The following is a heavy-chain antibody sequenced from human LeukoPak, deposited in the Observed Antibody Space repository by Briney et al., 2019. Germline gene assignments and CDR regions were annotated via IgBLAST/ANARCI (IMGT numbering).Heavy chain of an antibody. CDR3: ALMTTAPFDY. CDR2: INHSGST. Sequence: KSSETLSLTCAVYGGSFSGYYWSWIRQPPGKGLEWIGEINHSGSTNYNPSLKSRVTISVDTSKNQFSLKLSSVTAADTAVYCCALMTTAPFDYWGQGTLVTVSS. CDR1: GGSFSGYY. V-gene: IGHV4-34*01. J-gene: IGHJ4*02. D-gene: IGHD4-17*01.